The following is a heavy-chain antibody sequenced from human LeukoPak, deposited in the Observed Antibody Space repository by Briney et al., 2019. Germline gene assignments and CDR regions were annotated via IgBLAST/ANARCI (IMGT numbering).Heavy chain of an antibody. V-gene: IGHV2-5*02. CDR1: GFSLSTSGVG. J-gene: IGHJ3*01. D-gene: IGHD2-15*01. CDR3: AHRLLSSAGAYDF. Sequence: SGPTLVNPTQTLTLTCTFSGFSLSTSGVGVGWIRQPPGKALEWLALIYWDDDKRYSPSLNYRLSITKDTSKNQVVLTLANLDPLDTATYYCAHRLLSSAGAYDFWGPGTMVTVSS. CDR2: IYWDDDK.